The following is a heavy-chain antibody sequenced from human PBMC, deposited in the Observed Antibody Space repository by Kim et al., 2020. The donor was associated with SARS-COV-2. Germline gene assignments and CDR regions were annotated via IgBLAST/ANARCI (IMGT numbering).Heavy chain of an antibody. D-gene: IGHD2-21*01. J-gene: IGHJ4*02. V-gene: IGHV4-4*07. CDR1: GGYIRTNY. CDR3: ARGPPRAYCGANCYLHY. CDR2: SYASGST. Sequence: SETLSRTCTVSGGYIRTNYWCWIRQSAGKGLEWMGRSYASGSTDYNASLKSRVAMSVDTSKNQCSLELSSVTAADTAVYFCARGPPRAYCGANCYLHYWGQGILVTVSA.